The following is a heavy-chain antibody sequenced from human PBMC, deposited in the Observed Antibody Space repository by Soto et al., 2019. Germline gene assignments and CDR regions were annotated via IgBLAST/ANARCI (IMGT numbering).Heavy chain of an antibody. V-gene: IGHV4-39*01. CDR3: ARLLDYHYYVDV. Sequence: PSETLSLTCTVSGGSISSSSYDWGCIRQPPGKGPESIGSIYYSGSTYYNPSLESRVTISVDTSKNQFSLKLNSVTAADTAVYYCARLLDYHYYVDVWGKGTTVTVSS. D-gene: IGHD2-15*01. J-gene: IGHJ6*03. CDR2: IYYSGST. CDR1: GGSISSSSYD.